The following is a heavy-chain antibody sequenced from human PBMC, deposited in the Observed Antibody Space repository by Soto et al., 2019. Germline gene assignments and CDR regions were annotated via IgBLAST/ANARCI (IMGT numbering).Heavy chain of an antibody. V-gene: IGHV3-64*01. CDR1: GFTFSSYA. CDR2: ISSNGGST. D-gene: IGHD3-3*02. Sequence: GGSLRFSCAASGFTFSSYAMHWVRQAPGKGLEYVSAISSNGGSTYYANSVKGRFTISRDNSKNTLYLQMGSLRAEDMAVYYCARMPSGFHFATDAFDIWGQGTMVTVSS. CDR3: ARMPSGFHFATDAFDI. J-gene: IGHJ3*02.